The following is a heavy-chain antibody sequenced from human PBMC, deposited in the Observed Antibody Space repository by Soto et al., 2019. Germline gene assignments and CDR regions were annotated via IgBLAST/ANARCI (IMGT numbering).Heavy chain of an antibody. CDR2: ISSSSSTI. D-gene: IGHD6-19*01. J-gene: IGHJ2*01. Sequence: PGGSLRLSCAASGFTFSSYSMNWVRQAPGKGLEWVSYISSSSSTIYYADSVKGRFTISRDNAKNSLYLQMNSLRAEDTAVYYCARVHSSGWQTYWYFDLWGRGTLVTVSS. V-gene: IGHV3-48*01. CDR3: ARVHSSGWQTYWYFDL. CDR1: GFTFSSYS.